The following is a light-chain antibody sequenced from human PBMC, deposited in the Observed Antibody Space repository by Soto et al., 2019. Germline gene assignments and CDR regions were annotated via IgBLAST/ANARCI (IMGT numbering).Light chain of an antibody. V-gene: IGKV3-20*01. Sequence: ENVLTQSPGTLSLSPGERATLSCRASQNVISDYLAWYQQKPGQAPRLLIYGATTRATGTPDRFSGSGSGTDFTLTFSGLDPEDFSVYYCQQYGSSPRAIFGGGTKVEVK. CDR2: GAT. J-gene: IGKJ4*01. CDR1: QNVISDY. CDR3: QQYGSSPRAI.